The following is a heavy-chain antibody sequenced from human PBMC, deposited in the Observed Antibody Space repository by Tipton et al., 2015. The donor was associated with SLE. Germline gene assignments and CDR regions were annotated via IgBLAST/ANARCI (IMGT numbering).Heavy chain of an antibody. CDR3: ATSPLTL. CDR2: ISYTGST. CDR1: GGSISSSGHY. Sequence: TLSLTCTVSGGSISSSGHYWGWIRQPPGKGLEWIGSISYTGSTYYNPSLKSRVTISVDMSKNQFSLKLTSVTAADTAVYYCATSPLTLWGQGTLVTVSS. J-gene: IGHJ4*02. D-gene: IGHD2-2*01. V-gene: IGHV4-39*07.